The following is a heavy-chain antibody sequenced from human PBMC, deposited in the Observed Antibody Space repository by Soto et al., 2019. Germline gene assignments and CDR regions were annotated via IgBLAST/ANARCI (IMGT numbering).Heavy chain of an antibody. CDR3: ARDLRFRGFYGMDV. Sequence: SETLSLTCAVSGGSISSGGYYWSWIRQHPGKGLEWIGYIYYSGSTYYNPSLKSRVTISVDTSKNQFSLKLSSVTAADTAVYYCARDLRFRGFYGMDVWGQGTTVTVSS. CDR2: IYYSGST. J-gene: IGHJ6*02. CDR1: GGSISSGGYY. D-gene: IGHD3-10*01. V-gene: IGHV4-31*11.